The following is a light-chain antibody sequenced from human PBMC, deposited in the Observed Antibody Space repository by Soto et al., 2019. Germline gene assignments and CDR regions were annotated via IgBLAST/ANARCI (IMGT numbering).Light chain of an antibody. V-gene: IGKV3-15*01. Sequence: EIVMTQSPATLSVSPGERATLSCRASQSVSSNLVWYQQKPGQPPRLLIYNASTRATGIPARFSGSGSGTEFTLTISSLQSEDFAVYYCQQYKNWPRTFGQGTKVEIE. CDR1: QSVSSN. CDR3: QQYKNWPRT. CDR2: NAS. J-gene: IGKJ1*01.